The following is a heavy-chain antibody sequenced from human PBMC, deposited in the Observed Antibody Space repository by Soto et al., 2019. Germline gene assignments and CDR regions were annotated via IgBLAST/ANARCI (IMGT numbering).Heavy chain of an antibody. CDR1: GFTFSSYW. CDR3: ARDIIDFWSGYFSYYYYGMDV. D-gene: IGHD3-3*01. Sequence: GGSLRLSCAASGFTFSSYWMHWVRQAPGKGLVWVSRINSDGSSTSYADSVKGRFTISRDNAKNTLYLQMNSLRAEDTAVYYCARDIIDFWSGYFSYYYYGMDVWGQGTTVTVSS. V-gene: IGHV3-74*01. J-gene: IGHJ6*02. CDR2: INSDGSST.